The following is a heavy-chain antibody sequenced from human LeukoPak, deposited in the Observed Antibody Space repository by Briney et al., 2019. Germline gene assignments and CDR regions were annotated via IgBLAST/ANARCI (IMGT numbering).Heavy chain of an antibody. D-gene: IGHD6-13*01. CDR3: ARDSGYSSSYDAFDI. J-gene: IGHJ3*02. CDR1: GGTFISYA. V-gene: IGHV1-69*13. CDR2: IIPISGTA. Sequence: SVKVSCKASGGTFISYAISWVRQAPGQGLEWMGGIIPISGTANYAQKFQGRVTITADESTSTAYMELSSLRSEDTAVYYCARDSGYSSSYDAFDIWGQGTMVTVSS.